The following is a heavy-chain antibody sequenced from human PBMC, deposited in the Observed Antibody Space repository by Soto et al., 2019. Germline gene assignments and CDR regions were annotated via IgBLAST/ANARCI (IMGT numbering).Heavy chain of an antibody. J-gene: IGHJ6*02. V-gene: IGHV1-58*01. D-gene: IGHD2-15*01. CDR3: ATGAYCSGGSCSDYYYYYYGMDL. CDR1: GFTFRSSA. Sequence: VKVSCKTSGFTFRSSAVQWVRQARGQRLEWIGWLVVGTGNTNYAQKFQQRVTISSDRSTNTVSMELSSLTSEDTAVYYCATGAYCSGGSCSDYYYYYYGMDLWGQGTTVTVSS. CDR2: LVVGTGNT.